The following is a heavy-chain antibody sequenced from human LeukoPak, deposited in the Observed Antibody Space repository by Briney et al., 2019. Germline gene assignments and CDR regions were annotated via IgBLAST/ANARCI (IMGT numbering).Heavy chain of an antibody. CDR1: GGSISSNY. J-gene: IGHJ2*01. V-gene: IGHV4-4*07. CDR2: IYISGNT. CDR3: ARVWLSSGSYCYFYF. Sequence: SETLSLTCTVSGGSISSNYWSGIRQPAGEGVEYSGRIYISGNTDYNPPLKSGVTMSVDKSRKQFYLLLNSVTAANTAVHYMARVWLSSGSYCYFYFGGRGT. D-gene: IGHD3-22*01.